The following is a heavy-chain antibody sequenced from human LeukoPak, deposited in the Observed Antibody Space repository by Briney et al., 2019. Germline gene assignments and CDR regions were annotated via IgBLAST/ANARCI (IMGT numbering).Heavy chain of an antibody. CDR1: GFTFSSYG. CDR2: IRYDGSNK. Sequence: PGGSLRLSCAASGFTFSSYGMHWVPQAPGKGLEWVAFIRYDGSNKYYADSVKGRFTISRDNSKNTLYLQMNSLRAEDTAVYYCAKGSGSYYRFDPWGQGTLVTVSS. D-gene: IGHD3-10*01. J-gene: IGHJ5*02. V-gene: IGHV3-30*02. CDR3: AKGSGSYYRFDP.